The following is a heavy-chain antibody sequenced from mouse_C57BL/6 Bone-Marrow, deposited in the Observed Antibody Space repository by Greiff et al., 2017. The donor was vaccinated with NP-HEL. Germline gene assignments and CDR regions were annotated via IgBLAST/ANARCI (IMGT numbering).Heavy chain of an antibody. Sequence: QVQLQQSGAELVRPGASVKLSCKASGYTFTDYYINWVKQRPGQGLEWIARIYPGSGNTYYNEKFKGKATLTAEKSSSTAYMQLSSLTSEDSAVYFCAAYYSNYEDAMDYWGQGTSVTVSS. D-gene: IGHD2-5*01. CDR2: IYPGSGNT. CDR1: GYTFTDYY. CDR3: AAYYSNYEDAMDY. V-gene: IGHV1-76*01. J-gene: IGHJ4*01.